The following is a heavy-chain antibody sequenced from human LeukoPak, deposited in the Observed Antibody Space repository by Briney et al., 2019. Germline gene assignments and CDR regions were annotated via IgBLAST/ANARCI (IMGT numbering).Heavy chain of an antibody. CDR1: GFTFSSYA. CDR2: ISYDGSNK. Sequence: GGSLRLSCAASGFTFSSYAMHWVRQAPGKGLEWVAVISYDGSNKYYADSVKGRFTISRDNSKNTLYLQMNSLRAEDTAVYYCARAYDSSGYYYLREYSFDYWGQGTLVTVSS. V-gene: IGHV3-30-3*01. D-gene: IGHD3-22*01. CDR3: ARAYDSSGYYYLREYSFDY. J-gene: IGHJ4*02.